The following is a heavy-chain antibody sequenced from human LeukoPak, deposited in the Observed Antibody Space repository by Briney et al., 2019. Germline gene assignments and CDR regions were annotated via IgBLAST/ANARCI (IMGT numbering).Heavy chain of an antibody. V-gene: IGHV4-59*01. CDR3: AGVASSVMDY. CDR1: CVSLSSFY. CDR2: IHYSGST. J-gene: IGHJ4*02. Sequence: KASETLSLTCNVSCVSLSSFYWSWIRQPPGKGLEWIGYIHYSGSTNYNPSLTSRVTISLDTSKNQFSLKMNSVTTADTAVYYCAGVASSVMDYRGQGILVTVSS. D-gene: IGHD2-8*01.